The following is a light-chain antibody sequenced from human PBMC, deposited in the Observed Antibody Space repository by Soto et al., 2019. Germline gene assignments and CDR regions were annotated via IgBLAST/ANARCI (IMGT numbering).Light chain of an antibody. V-gene: IGLV2-14*01. Sequence: QSALTQPASVSGSPGQSITISCTGTSSDVGSYNYVSWYQQHPGKAPKLMIYEVSDRPSGISSRFSGSKSGNTASLTISGLQTEDEADYYCQSFETSLSVGVFGGGTQLTVL. CDR1: SSDVGSYNY. CDR3: QSFETSLSVGV. CDR2: EVS. J-gene: IGLJ3*02.